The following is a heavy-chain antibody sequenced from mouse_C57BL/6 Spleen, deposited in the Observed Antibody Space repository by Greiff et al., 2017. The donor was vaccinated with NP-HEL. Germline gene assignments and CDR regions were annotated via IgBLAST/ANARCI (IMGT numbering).Heavy chain of an antibody. CDR2: IWRGGST. CDR3: AKGDYDYDRYFDV. D-gene: IGHD2-4*01. V-gene: IGHV2-5*01. J-gene: IGHJ1*03. Sequence: VQLMESGPGLVQPSQSLSITCTVSGFSLTSYGVHWVRQSPGKGLEWLGVIWRGGSTDYNAAFMSRLSITKDNSKSHVFFKMHSLQADDTAIYFCAKGDYDYDRYFDVWGTGTTVTVSS. CDR1: GFSLTSYG.